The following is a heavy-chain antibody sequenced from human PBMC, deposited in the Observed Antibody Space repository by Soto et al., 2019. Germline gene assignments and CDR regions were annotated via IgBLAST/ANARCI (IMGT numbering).Heavy chain of an antibody. Sequence: PGGSLRLSCAASGFTFSSYAMSWVRQAPGKGLEWVSAISGSGGSTYYADSVKGRFTISRDNSKNTLYLQMNSLRAEDTAVYYCAKGGFSTSGPIYYYYMDVWGKGTTVTVSS. CDR3: AKGGFSTSGPIYYYYMDV. CDR2: ISGSGGST. J-gene: IGHJ6*03. CDR1: GFTFSSYA. V-gene: IGHV3-23*01. D-gene: IGHD3-3*01.